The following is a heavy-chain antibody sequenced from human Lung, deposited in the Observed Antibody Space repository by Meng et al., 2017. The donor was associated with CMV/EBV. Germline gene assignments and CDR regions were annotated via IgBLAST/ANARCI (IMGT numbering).Heavy chain of an antibody. CDR1: GYTFAGYY. D-gene: IGHD3-3*01. J-gene: IGHJ5*02. V-gene: IGHV1-2*02. CDR2: INPNSGGT. CDR3: ARATYYDFWSGYSNWFDP. Sequence: ASVKVSCKASGYTFAGYYMHWVRQAPGQGLEWMGWINPNSGGTNYAQKFQGRVTMTRGTSISTAYTELSRLRSDDTAVYYCARATYYDFWSGYSNWFDPWGQGXLVTVSS.